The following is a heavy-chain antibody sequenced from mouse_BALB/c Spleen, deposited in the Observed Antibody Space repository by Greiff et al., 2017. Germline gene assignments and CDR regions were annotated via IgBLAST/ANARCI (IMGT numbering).Heavy chain of an antibody. V-gene: IGHV5-12-1*01. CDR1: GFAFSSYD. CDR2: ISSGGGST. J-gene: IGHJ4*01. D-gene: IGHD2-14*01. CDR3: ARHGEVRRSYYAMDY. Sequence: EVKVVESGGGLVKPGGSLKLSCAASGFAFSSYDMSWVRQTPEKRLEWVAYISSGGGSTYYPDTVKGRFTTSRDNAKNTLYLQMSSLKSEDTAMYYCARHGEVRRSYYAMDYWGQGTSVTVSS.